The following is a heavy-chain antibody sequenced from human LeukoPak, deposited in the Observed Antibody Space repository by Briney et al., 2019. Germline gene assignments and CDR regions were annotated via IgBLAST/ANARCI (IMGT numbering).Heavy chain of an antibody. Sequence: ASVKVSCKASGYTFTSYDINWVRQATGQGLEWMGWMNPNSGNTGHAQKFQGRVTMTRNTSISTAYMELSSLRSEDTAVYYCARGPDWAFWSGYYNGDYFDYWGQGTLVTVSS. CDR1: GYTFTSYD. CDR3: ARGPDWAFWSGYYNGDYFDY. D-gene: IGHD3-3*01. V-gene: IGHV1-8*01. J-gene: IGHJ4*02. CDR2: MNPNSGNT.